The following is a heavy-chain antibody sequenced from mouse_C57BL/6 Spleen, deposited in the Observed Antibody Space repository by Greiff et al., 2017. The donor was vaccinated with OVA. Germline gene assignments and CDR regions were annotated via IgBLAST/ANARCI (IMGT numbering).Heavy chain of an antibody. J-gene: IGHJ2*01. D-gene: IGHD1-1*01. V-gene: IGHV1-81*01. CDR3: ARKITTVVAPYYFDY. CDR1: GYTFTSYG. Sequence: VQLQQSGAELARPGASVKLSCKASGYTFTSYGISWVKQRTGQGLEWIGEIYPRSGNTYYHEKFKGKATLTADKSSSTAYMELRSLTSEDSAVYFCARKITTVVAPYYFDYWGQGTTLTVSS. CDR2: IYPRSGNT.